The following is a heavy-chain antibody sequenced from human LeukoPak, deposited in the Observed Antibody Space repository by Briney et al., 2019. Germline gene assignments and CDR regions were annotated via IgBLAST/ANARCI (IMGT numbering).Heavy chain of an antibody. Sequence: ASVTVSCKASGYTFINYYIHWLRQAPGQGLEWMGWINPNSGDTNSAQKFQGRVTLTSDTSISTVYMELSSLTSDDTGNYFCARDGSLDYWGQGTLVTVSS. CDR1: GYTFINYY. V-gene: IGHV1-2*02. CDR2: INPNSGDT. J-gene: IGHJ4*02. CDR3: ARDGSLDY. D-gene: IGHD1-26*01.